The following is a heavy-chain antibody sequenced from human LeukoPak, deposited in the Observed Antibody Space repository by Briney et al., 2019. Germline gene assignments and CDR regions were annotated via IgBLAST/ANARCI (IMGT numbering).Heavy chain of an antibody. V-gene: IGHV1-69*05. D-gene: IGHD3-22*01. Sequence: SVKVSCKASGGTFSSYAISWVRQAPGQGLEWMGGIIPIFGTANYAQKFQGRVTITTDESTSTAYMELSSLRSEDTAVYYCAREGYYYDSSGYYTWGDFDYWGQGTLVTVSS. CDR3: AREGYYYDSSGYYTWGDFDY. CDR2: IIPIFGTA. CDR1: GGTFSSYA. J-gene: IGHJ4*02.